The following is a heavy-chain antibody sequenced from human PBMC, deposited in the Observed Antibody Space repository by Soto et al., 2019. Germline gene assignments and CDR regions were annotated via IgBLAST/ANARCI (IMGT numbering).Heavy chain of an antibody. V-gene: IGHV3-23*01. CDR1: GFTFSTYA. D-gene: IGHD3-22*01. CDR2: ISGSGGST. J-gene: IGHJ3*02. CDR3: AKDRFYYDSSAYYYDAFDI. Sequence: GGSLRLSCAASGFTFSTYAMSWVRQAPGKGLEWVSAISGSGGSTYYADSVKGRFTISRDNSKNTLYLQMSSLRAEDTALYYFAKDRFYYDSSAYYYDAFDIWGQGTMVTVSS.